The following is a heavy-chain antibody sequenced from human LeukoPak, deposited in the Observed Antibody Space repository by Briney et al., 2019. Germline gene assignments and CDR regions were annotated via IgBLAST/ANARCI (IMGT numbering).Heavy chain of an antibody. CDR2: ISSSGSTI. Sequence: PGGSLRLSCAASGFTFSSYEMNWVRQAPGKGLEWVSYISSSGSTIYYADSVKGRFTISRDDAKNSLYLQMNSLRAEDTAVYYCAKDGRRDGYNCPDYWGQGTLVTVSS. CDR1: GFTFSSYE. V-gene: IGHV3-48*03. CDR3: AKDGRRDGYNCPDY. J-gene: IGHJ4*02. D-gene: IGHD5-24*01.